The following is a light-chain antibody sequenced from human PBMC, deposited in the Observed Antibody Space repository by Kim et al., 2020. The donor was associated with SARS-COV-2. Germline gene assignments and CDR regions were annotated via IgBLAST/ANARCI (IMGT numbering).Light chain of an antibody. J-gene: IGLJ2*01. V-gene: IGLV3-19*01. CDR3: NSRDSNENVF. Sequence: ALGQTVRITCQGGSLRSYYATWYQQKPGQAPILVIYGKNNRPSGIPDRFSGSSSGNTASLTITGTQAGDEADYYCNSRDSNENVFFGGGTQLTVL. CDR1: SLRSYY. CDR2: GKN.